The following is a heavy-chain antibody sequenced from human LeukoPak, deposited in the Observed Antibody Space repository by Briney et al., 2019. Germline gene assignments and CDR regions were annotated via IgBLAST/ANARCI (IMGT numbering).Heavy chain of an antibody. D-gene: IGHD4-17*01. CDR3: ARDLNDCGDYESIY. Sequence: ASVKVSCKASGGTFSSYAISWVRQAPGQGLEWMGGIIPIFGTANYAQKFQGRVTITADESTSTAYMELSSLRSEDTAVYYCARDLNDCGDYESIYWGQGTLVTVSS. CDR1: GGTFSSYA. CDR2: IIPIFGTA. V-gene: IGHV1-69*01. J-gene: IGHJ4*02.